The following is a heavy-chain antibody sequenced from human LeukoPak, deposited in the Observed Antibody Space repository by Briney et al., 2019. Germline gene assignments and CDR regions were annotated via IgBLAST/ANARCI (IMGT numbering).Heavy chain of an antibody. CDR3: ARGELWFGDRWFDP. V-gene: IGHV4-4*07. J-gene: IGHJ5*02. CDR1: GSSISSYY. Sequence: SETLSLTCTVSGSSISSYYWSWIRQPAGKGLEWIGRIYTSGSTNYNPSLKSRVTVSVDTSKNQFSLKLSSVTAADTAVYYCARGELWFGDRWFDPWGQGTLVTVSS. CDR2: IYTSGST. D-gene: IGHD3-10*01.